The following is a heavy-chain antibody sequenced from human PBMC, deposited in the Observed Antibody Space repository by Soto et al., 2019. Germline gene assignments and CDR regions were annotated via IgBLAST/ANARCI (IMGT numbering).Heavy chain of an antibody. D-gene: IGHD1-26*01. CDR3: VKDASYLLKYFFDY. V-gene: IGHV3-9*01. CDR2: ISWNRGSI. Sequence: HPGGSLRLSCAASGFTFDDYAMHWVRQAPGKGLEWVSGISWNRGSIGYADSVRGRFTISRDNAKNSLYLQMDSLRAEDTALYYCVKDASYLLKYFFDYWGQGTLVTVSS. J-gene: IGHJ4*02. CDR1: GFTFDDYA.